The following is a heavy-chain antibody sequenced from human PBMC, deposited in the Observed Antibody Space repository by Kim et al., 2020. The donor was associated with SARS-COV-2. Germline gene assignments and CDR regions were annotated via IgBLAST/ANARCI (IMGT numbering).Heavy chain of an antibody. CDR1: GYTFTGYY. J-gene: IGHJ6*02. V-gene: IGHV1-2*02. D-gene: IGHD3-10*01. Sequence: ASVKVSCKASGYTFTGYYMHWVRQAPGQGLEWMGWINPNSGGTNYAQKFQGRVTMTRDTSISTAYMELSRLRSDDTAVYYCARDRYGSGSYYPPAGMDVWGQGTTVTVSS. CDR3: ARDRYGSGSYYPPAGMDV. CDR2: INPNSGGT.